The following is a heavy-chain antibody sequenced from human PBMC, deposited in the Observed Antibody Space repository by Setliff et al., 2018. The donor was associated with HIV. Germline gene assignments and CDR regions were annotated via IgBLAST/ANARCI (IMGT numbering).Heavy chain of an antibody. CDR3: TRHPLQPEVSGYFYLMDV. V-gene: IGHV5-51*01. J-gene: IGHJ6*04. Sequence: GESLKISCKGPEYFFRTSWIGWVRQLPGKGLEWVAVIFPLDSETRYNLSLEGHVTISVDKSINTAYLQWSSLRASDTAVYYCTRHPLQPEVSGYFYLMDVWGTGTTVTVSS. CDR1: EYFFRTSW. CDR2: IFPLDSET. D-gene: IGHD2-21*01.